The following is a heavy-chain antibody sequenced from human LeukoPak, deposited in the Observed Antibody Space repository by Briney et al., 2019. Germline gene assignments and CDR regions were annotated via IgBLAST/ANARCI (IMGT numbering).Heavy chain of an antibody. Sequence: ASVKVSRKASGYTFTSYGISWVRQAPGQGLEWMGWISAYNGNTNYAQKLQGRVTTTTDTSTSTAYMELRSLRSDDTAVYYCARDRGDYGVSWFDPWGQGTLVTVSS. J-gene: IGHJ5*02. CDR1: GYTFTSYG. CDR2: ISAYNGNT. D-gene: IGHD4-17*01. V-gene: IGHV1-18*04. CDR3: ARDRGDYGVSWFDP.